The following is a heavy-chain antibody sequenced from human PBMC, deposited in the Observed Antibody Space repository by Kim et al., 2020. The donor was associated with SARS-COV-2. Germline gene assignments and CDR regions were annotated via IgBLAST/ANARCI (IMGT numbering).Heavy chain of an antibody. J-gene: IGHJ4*02. D-gene: IGHD1-26*01. Sequence: SETLSLTCTVSGGSIGSYYWSWIRQPPGKGLELIGYIYYTGSTNYNPSLKSRVTMSVETSNNQFSLNLNSVTAADTAVYYCARGLVGASREYYFDYLGRG. CDR1: GGSIGSYY. CDR2: IYYTGST. V-gene: IGHV4-59*13. CDR3: ARGLVGASREYYFDY.